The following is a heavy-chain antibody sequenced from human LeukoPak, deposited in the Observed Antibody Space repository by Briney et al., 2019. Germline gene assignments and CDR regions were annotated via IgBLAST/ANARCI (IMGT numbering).Heavy chain of an antibody. CDR1: GFTFSSYA. CDR2: ISGSGGST. V-gene: IGHV3-23*01. D-gene: IGHD1-26*01. CDR3: AKGYVSGSRVPFDY. Sequence: PGGSLGLSCAASGFTFSSYAMSWVRQAPGKGLEWVSAISGSGGSTYYADSVKGRFTISRDNSKNTLYLQMNSLRAEDTAVYYCAKGYVSGSRVPFDYWGQGTLVTVSS. J-gene: IGHJ4*02.